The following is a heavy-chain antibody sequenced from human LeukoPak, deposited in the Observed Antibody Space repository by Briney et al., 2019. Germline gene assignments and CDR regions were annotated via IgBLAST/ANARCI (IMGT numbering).Heavy chain of an antibody. Sequence: PGRSLRLSCAVSGFTFSVTWMSWVRPAPGRGLEWVGRFKSKVAGGTTDYAAPVAGRFTISRADSKNMLYLQMNSLKTEDTGVYYCTRGAPQADVFDIWGQGTMVTVSS. CDR1: GFTFSVTW. D-gene: IGHD1-26*01. CDR2: FKSKVAGGTT. J-gene: IGHJ3*02. CDR3: TRGAPQADVFDI. V-gene: IGHV3-15*01.